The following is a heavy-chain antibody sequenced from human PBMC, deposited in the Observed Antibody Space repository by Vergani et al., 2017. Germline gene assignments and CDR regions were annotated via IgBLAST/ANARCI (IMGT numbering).Heavy chain of an antibody. D-gene: IGHD6-13*01. CDR3: ARDRAAAGYFDY. CDR1: GFTFSSYS. Sequence: EVQLVESGGGLVKPGGSLRLSCAASGFTFSSYSMNWVRQAPGKGLEWVSSISSSSSYIYYADSVKGRFTISRDNAKNSLYLQMNSLRAEDTAVYYCARDRAAAGYFDYWGQGTLVTVSS. J-gene: IGHJ4*02. V-gene: IGHV3-21*04. CDR2: ISSSSSYI.